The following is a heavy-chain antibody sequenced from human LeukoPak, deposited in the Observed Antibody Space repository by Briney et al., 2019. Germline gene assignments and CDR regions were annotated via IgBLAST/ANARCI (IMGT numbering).Heavy chain of an antibody. V-gene: IGHV3-30-3*01. CDR3: ARGNDDSSGYYSGDAFDI. D-gene: IGHD3-22*01. Sequence: PGGSLRLSCAASGFTFSSYAMHWVRQAPGKGLEWVAVISYDGSNKYHADSVKGRFTISRDNSKNTLYLQMNSLRAEDTAVYYCARGNDDSSGYYSGDAFDIWGQGTMVTVSS. J-gene: IGHJ3*02. CDR2: ISYDGSNK. CDR1: GFTFSSYA.